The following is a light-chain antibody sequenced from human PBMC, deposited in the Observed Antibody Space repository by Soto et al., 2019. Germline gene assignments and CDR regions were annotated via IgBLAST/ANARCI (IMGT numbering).Light chain of an antibody. Sequence: DIVMTQSPLSLSVTPGEAASISCRCSQSLLHRNGNSYLDWYLQRPGQSPQLLISLASNRASGVLERFSGSGSGTDFTLHISRVEAEDVRAYYCMRALQTSFTFGPGTKVDL. J-gene: IGKJ3*01. V-gene: IGKV2-28*01. CDR2: LAS. CDR1: QSLLHRNGNSY. CDR3: MRALQTSFT.